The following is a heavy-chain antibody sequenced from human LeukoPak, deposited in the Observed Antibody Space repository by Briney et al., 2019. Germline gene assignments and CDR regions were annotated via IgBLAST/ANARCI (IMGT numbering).Heavy chain of an antibody. Sequence: ASVKVSCKASGGTFSSYAISWVRQAPGQGLEWMGGIIPIFGTANYAQKFQGRVTITTDESTSTAYMELSSLRSEDTAVYYCARQYYDFWSGYLKNYYYYYVDVWGKGTTVTVSS. D-gene: IGHD3-3*01. CDR1: GGTFSSYA. CDR3: ARQYYDFWSGYLKNYYYYYVDV. CDR2: IIPIFGTA. V-gene: IGHV1-69*05. J-gene: IGHJ6*03.